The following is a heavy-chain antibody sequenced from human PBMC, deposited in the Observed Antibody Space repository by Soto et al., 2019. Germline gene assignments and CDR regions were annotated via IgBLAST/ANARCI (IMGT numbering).Heavy chain of an antibody. CDR3: ARGEQYSGRIFDY. V-gene: IGHV6-1*01. CDR2: TYYRSKWYN. Sequence: QVQLQQSGPGLVKPSQTLSVTCGISGDSVSSNSTDWNWLRQSPSRGLEWLGRTYYRSKWYNDYAVSVESRITINPDTSKNHFSLQLNFVTPEDTAVYFCARGEQYSGRIFDYCGQGTLVTVSS. D-gene: IGHD1-26*01. J-gene: IGHJ4*02. CDR1: GDSVSSNSTD.